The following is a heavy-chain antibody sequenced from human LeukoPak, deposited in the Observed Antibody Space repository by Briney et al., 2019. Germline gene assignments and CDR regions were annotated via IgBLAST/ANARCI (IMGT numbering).Heavy chain of an antibody. D-gene: IGHD3-22*01. V-gene: IGHV6-1*01. CDR2: TYYRSKWYN. CDR1: GDSVSSNSAA. Sequence: SRTLSLTCAISGDSVSSNSAAWNWIRQSPSRGLEWLGRTYYRSKWYNDYAVSVKSRITINPDTSKNQFSLQLNSVTPEDTAVYYCAREEAYDSSGYRKPPFDYWGQGTLVTVSS. J-gene: IGHJ4*02. CDR3: AREEAYDSSGYRKPPFDY.